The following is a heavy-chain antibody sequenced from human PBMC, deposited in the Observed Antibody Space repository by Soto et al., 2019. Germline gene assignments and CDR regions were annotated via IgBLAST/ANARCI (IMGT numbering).Heavy chain of an antibody. J-gene: IGHJ2*01. CDR2: IYYSGST. D-gene: IGHD4-17*01. CDR1: GGSISSSSYY. CDR3: ARFSAEHDYGDYDWYFDL. Sequence: SETLSLTCTVSGGSISSSSYYWGWIRQPPGKGLEWIGSIYYSGSTYYNPSLKSRVTISVDTSKNQFSLKLSSVTAADTAVYYCARFSAEHDYGDYDWYFDLWRRGTLVTVSS. V-gene: IGHV4-39*01.